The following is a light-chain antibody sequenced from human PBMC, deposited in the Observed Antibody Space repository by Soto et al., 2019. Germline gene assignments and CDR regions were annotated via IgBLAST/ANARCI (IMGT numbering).Light chain of an antibody. Sequence: DIQMTQSPSTLSASVGDRVTITCRASQSISNRLAWYHQKPGKTPNLLIYDASNLGSGVPSRFSGSGSGTEFTLTISSLQPGDFATYYCQHYNTYPWTFGQGTKVDIK. CDR1: QSISNR. J-gene: IGKJ1*01. CDR2: DAS. V-gene: IGKV1-5*01. CDR3: QHYNTYPWT.